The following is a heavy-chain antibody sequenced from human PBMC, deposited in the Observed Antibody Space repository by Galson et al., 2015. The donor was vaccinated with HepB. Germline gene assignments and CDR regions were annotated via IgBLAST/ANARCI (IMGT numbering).Heavy chain of an antibody. Sequence: SVKVSCKAFGYTFSIYGITWVRQAPGQGLEWMGWISANNGHTSYAQNLQGRVTMTTDTSTSIAYMELRSLRSDDTAMYYCARGALAVVVGGNQNNWFDPWGQGTLVTVSS. V-gene: IGHV1-18*01. D-gene: IGHD2-15*01. CDR2: ISANNGHT. CDR1: GYTFSIYG. J-gene: IGHJ5*02. CDR3: ARGALAVVVGGNQNNWFDP.